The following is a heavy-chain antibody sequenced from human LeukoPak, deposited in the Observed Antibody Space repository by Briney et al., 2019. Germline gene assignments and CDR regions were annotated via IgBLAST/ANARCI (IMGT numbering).Heavy chain of an antibody. V-gene: IGHV3-66*01. D-gene: IGHD3-10*01. Sequence: GGSLRLSCAASGFTVSSNYMSWVRQAPGKGLEWVSVIYSGGSTYYADSVKGRFTISRDNSKNTLYLQMNSLRAEDTAVYYCARDRSGIWFGELLLDYWGQGTLVTVSS. CDR1: GFTVSSNY. J-gene: IGHJ4*02. CDR3: ARDRSGIWFGELLLDY. CDR2: IYSGGST.